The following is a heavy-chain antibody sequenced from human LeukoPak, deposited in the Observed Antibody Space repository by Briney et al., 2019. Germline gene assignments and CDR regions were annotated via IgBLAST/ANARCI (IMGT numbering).Heavy chain of an antibody. D-gene: IGHD1-26*01. Sequence: GGSLRLSCAASGFTFSSYGMHWVRQAPGKGLEWVAFIRYDGSNKYYADSVKGRFTISRDNAKNSLYLQMNSLRAEDTAIYYCARDNYSGSRYFDHWGQGTLVTVSS. CDR2: IRYDGSNK. CDR3: ARDNYSGSRYFDH. J-gene: IGHJ4*02. V-gene: IGHV3-30*02. CDR1: GFTFSSYG.